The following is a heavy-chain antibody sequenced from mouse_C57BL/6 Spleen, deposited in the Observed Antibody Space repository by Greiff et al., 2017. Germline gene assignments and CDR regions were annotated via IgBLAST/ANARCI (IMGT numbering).Heavy chain of an antibody. D-gene: IGHD2-12*01. Sequence: VKLMESGAELVKPGASVTLSCKASGYTFTEYTIHWVKQRSGQGLEWIGWFYPGRGSITYNEKFKDKATLTADKSSSTVYMELSRLTSEDSAVYFGARHGHDHRNHEAMDYWGQGTSVTGSS. CDR1: GYTFTEYT. CDR2: FYPGRGSI. CDR3: ARHGHDHRNHEAMDY. V-gene: IGHV1-62-2*01. J-gene: IGHJ4*01.